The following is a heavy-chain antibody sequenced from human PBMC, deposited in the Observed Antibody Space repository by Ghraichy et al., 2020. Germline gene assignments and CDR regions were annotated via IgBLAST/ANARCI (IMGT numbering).Heavy chain of an antibody. D-gene: IGHD3-10*01. CDR1: GFTFSSYS. CDR2: ISSSSSYI. V-gene: IGHV3-21*01. J-gene: IGHJ5*02. Sequence: GGSLRLSCAASGFTFSSYSMNWVRQAPGKGLEWVSSISSSSSYIYYADSVKGRFTISRDNAKNSLYLQMNSLRAEDTAVYYCARDPREELWFGELLGGWFDPWGQGTLVTVSS. CDR3: ARDPREELWFGELLGGWFDP.